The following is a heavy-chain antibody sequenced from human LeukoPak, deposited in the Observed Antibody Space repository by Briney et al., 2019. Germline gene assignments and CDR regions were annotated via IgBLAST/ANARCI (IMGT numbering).Heavy chain of an antibody. V-gene: IGHV4-39*07. D-gene: IGHD4-23*01. Sequence: PSETLSLTCTVSGGSISSSSYYWSWIRQPPGKGLEWIGEINHSGSTNYNPSLKSRVTISVDTSKNQFSLKLSSVTAADTAVYYCARGTTVVKFFGYWGQGTLVTVSS. CDR2: INHSGST. CDR1: GGSISSSSYY. CDR3: ARGTTVVKFFGY. J-gene: IGHJ4*02.